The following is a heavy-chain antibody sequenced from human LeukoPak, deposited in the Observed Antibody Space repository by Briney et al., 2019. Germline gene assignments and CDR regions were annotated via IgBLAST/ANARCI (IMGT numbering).Heavy chain of an antibody. J-gene: IGHJ6*02. V-gene: IGHV3-48*03. CDR2: ISTSGRTI. D-gene: IGHD4-17*01. CDR1: GFIFSSFE. Sequence: GGSLRLSCAASGFIFSSFEMNWVRQAPGKGLEWVSYISTSGRTIHFADSVRGRFTVSRDNPKNSLYLQMNSLRAEDTAVYYCARDLYGSMDVWGQGTTVTVSS. CDR3: ARDLYGSMDV.